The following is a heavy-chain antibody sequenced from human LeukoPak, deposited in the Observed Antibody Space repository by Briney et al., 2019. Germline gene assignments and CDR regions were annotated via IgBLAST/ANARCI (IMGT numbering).Heavy chain of an antibody. CDR1: GFTFSSYE. V-gene: IGHV3-48*03. Sequence: GGSLRLSCAASGFTFSSYEMNWVRQAPGKGLEWVSYISSSGSTIYYADSVKGRFTISRDNAKNSLYLQMNSLRAEDTAVYYCARDDKAYCSGGSCSYFQHWGQGTLVTVSS. CDR2: ISSSGSTI. D-gene: IGHD2-15*01. CDR3: ARDDKAYCSGGSCSYFQH. J-gene: IGHJ1*01.